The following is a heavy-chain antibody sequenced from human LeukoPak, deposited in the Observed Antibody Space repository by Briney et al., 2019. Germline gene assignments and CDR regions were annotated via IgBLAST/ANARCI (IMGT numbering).Heavy chain of an antibody. V-gene: IGHV3-23*01. CDR2: ISGSGGST. Sequence: GGSLRLSCAASGFTFSSYAMSRVRQAPGKGLEWVSAISGSGGSTYYADSVKGRFTISRDNSKNTLYLQMNSLRAEDTAVYYCAKDRPGRWLQLQAFDIWGQGTMVTVSS. CDR1: GFTFSSYA. CDR3: AKDRPGRWLQLQAFDI. D-gene: IGHD5-12*01. J-gene: IGHJ3*02.